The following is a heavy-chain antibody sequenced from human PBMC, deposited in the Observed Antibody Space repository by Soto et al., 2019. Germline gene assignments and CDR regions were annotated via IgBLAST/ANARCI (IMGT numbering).Heavy chain of an antibody. CDR2: IIPIFGTA. J-gene: IGHJ6*02. CDR3: ARASGDSSGWYYYYYGMDV. CDR1: GGTFSSYA. V-gene: IGHV1-69*13. Sequence: ASVKVSCKASGGTFSSYAISWVRQAPGQGLEWMGGIIPIFGTANYAQKFQGRVTITADESTSTAYMALSSLRSEDTAVYYCARASGDSSGWYYYYYGMDVWGQGTTVTVSS. D-gene: IGHD6-19*01.